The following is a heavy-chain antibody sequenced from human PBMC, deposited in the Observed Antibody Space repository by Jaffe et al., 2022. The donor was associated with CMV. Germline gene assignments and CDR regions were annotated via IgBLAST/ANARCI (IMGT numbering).Heavy chain of an antibody. V-gene: IGHV5-51*01. CDR1: GYSFTSFW. J-gene: IGHJ4*02. CDR2: VYPDDSDT. Sequence: EVQLVQSRAEVKKPGESLKISCKGSGYSFTSFWIGWVRQLPGKGLEWMGIVYPDDSDTRYSPSFQGQVTISADKSISTAYLQWSSLKASDTAMYYCARLGGGNVLRYCTNGVCYINFDYWGQGTLVTVSS. D-gene: IGHD2-8*01. CDR3: ARLGGGNVLRYCTNGVCYINFDY.